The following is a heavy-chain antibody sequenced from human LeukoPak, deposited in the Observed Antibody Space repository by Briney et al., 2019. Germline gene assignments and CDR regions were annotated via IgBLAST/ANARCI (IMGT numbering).Heavy chain of an antibody. CDR2: ISWDGGST. Sequence: GGSLRLSCAASGFTFDDYTMHWVRQAPGKGLEWVSLISWDGGSTYYADSVKGRFTISRDNSKNSLYLQMNSLRAEDTALYYCARFYYYYMDVWGKGTTVTVSS. D-gene: IGHD3-3*01. CDR1: GFTFDDYT. CDR3: ARFYYYYMDV. J-gene: IGHJ6*03. V-gene: IGHV3-43*01.